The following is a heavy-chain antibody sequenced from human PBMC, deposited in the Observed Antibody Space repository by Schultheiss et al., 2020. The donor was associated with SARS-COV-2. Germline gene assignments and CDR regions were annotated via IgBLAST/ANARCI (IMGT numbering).Heavy chain of an antibody. CDR2: IKSKTDGGTT. CDR1: GFTFSNAW. J-gene: IGHJ4*02. V-gene: IGHV3-15*07. Sequence: GGSLRLSCAASGFTFSNAWMNWVRQAPGKGLEWVGRIKSKTDGGTTDYAAPVKGRFTISRDDSKNTLYLQMNSLRAEDTAVYYCARDRGRLRFSEWLYDYWGQGTLVTVSS. CDR3: ARDRGRLRFSEWLYDY. D-gene: IGHD3-3*01.